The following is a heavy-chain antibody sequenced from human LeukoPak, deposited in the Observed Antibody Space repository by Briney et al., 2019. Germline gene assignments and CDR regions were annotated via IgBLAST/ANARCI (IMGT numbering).Heavy chain of an antibody. V-gene: IGHV1-18*04. CDR2: ISAYNGNT. Sequence: GASVKVSCKASGYTFTGYYMHWVRQAPGQGLEWMGWISAYNGNTNYAQKLQGRVTMTTDTSTSTAYMELRSLRSDDTAVYYCARVQSRSGHDYWGQGTLVTVSS. CDR3: ARVQSRSGHDY. CDR1: GYTFTGYY. D-gene: IGHD3-10*01. J-gene: IGHJ4*02.